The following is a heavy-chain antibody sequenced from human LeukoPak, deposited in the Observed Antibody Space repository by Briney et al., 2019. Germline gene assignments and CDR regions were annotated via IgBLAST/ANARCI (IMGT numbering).Heavy chain of an antibody. CDR1: GFTFSSDA. D-gene: IGHD3-22*01. CDR3: AKDSRIPMIVVVITLDAFDI. Sequence: GGSLRLSCAASGFTFSSDAMSCVRQAPGKGREWVSAISGMGGSTYYADSVKGRFTISRDNSKNTLYLQMNSLRAEDTAVYYCAKDSRIPMIVVVITLDAFDIWGQGTMVTVSS. V-gene: IGHV3-23*01. J-gene: IGHJ3*02. CDR2: ISGMGGST.